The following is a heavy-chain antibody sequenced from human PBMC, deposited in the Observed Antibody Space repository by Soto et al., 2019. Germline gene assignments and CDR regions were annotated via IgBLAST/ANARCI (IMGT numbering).Heavy chain of an antibody. Sequence: GALRLSCAASGFTFSSYAMHWVRQAPGKGLEWVAVISYDGSNKYYADSVKGRFTISRDNSKNTLYLQMNSLRAEDTAVYYCARDSPLFYSSSFGMDVWGQGTTVTVSS. D-gene: IGHD6-6*01. J-gene: IGHJ6*02. V-gene: IGHV3-30-3*01. CDR1: GFTFSSYA. CDR3: ARDSPLFYSSSFGMDV. CDR2: ISYDGSNK.